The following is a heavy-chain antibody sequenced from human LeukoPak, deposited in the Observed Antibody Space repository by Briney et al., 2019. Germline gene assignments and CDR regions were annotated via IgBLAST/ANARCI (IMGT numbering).Heavy chain of an antibody. CDR1: GYTFTSYG. J-gene: IGHJ4*02. Sequence: ASVKVSCKASGYTFTSYGISWVRQAPGQGLEWMGGIIPIFGTANYAQKFQGRVTITADKSTSTAYMELSSLRSEDTAVYYCASFHHYYDSSTSFDYWGQGTLVTVSS. CDR2: IIPIFGTA. V-gene: IGHV1-69*06. CDR3: ASFHHYYDSSTSFDY. D-gene: IGHD3-22*01.